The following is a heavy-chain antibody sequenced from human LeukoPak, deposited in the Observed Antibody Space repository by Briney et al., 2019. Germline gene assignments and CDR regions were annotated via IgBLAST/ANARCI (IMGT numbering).Heavy chain of an antibody. CDR1: GFIFSGFG. D-gene: IGHD4/OR15-4a*01. J-gene: IGHJ5*02. CDR3: GKKPRTYNDYGGGS. CDR2: MPYDGSNK. V-gene: IGHV3-30*02. Sequence: PGGSLRLSCAASGFIFSGFGMHWARQAPGKGLEWVAFMPYDGSNKYYADSVKGRFTISIDNSKNTLYLQMNSLRPADTAVYFCGKKPRTYNDYGGGSWGQGTLVIVSS.